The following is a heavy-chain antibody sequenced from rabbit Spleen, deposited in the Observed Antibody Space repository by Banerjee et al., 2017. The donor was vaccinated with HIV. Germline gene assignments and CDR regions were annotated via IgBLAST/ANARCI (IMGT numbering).Heavy chain of an antibody. J-gene: IGHJ4*01. CDR3: AKSDYSAYGFFNL. D-gene: IGHD6-1*01. CDR2: IYTGNSDST. V-gene: IGHV1S45*01. Sequence: QEQLVESGGDLVKPEGSLTLTCTASGFSFSSSYWICWVRQAPGKGLEWIACIYTGNSDSTYYASWAKGRFTISKTSSTTVTLQMTSLTAADTATYFCAKSDYSAYGFFNLWGQGTLVTVS. CDR1: GFSFSSSYW.